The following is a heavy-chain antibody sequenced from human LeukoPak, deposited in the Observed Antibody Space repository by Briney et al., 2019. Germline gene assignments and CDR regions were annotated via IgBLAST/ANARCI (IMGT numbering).Heavy chain of an antibody. J-gene: IGHJ4*02. CDR3: ARGIRDCSRTTCYQPFDY. CDR1: GLIVSNNY. D-gene: IGHD2-2*01. Sequence: GGSLRLSCAASGLIVSNNYMSWVRQAPGKGLEWVSIVYSGGHTYYAVSVKGRFTISRDKSKNTLYLQMSSLRAEDTAVYYCARGIRDCSRTTCYQPFDYWGQGALVTVSS. CDR2: VYSGGHT. V-gene: IGHV3-53*01.